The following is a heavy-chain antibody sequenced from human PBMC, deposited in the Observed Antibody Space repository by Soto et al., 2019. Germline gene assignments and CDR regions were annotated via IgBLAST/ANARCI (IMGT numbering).Heavy chain of an antibody. CDR1: GFTFRSYA. CDR3: AKVVLMIYASPSPLNWFDP. J-gene: IGHJ5*02. CDR2: ISGRGNST. V-gene: IGHV3-23*01. D-gene: IGHD2-8*01. Sequence: EVQLLESGGGLVQPGGSLRLSCAASGFTFRSYAMTWVRQAPGKGLEWVSAISGRGNSTYYTDSVKGRFTISRDNSKNTLYLHMRSLRAEDTAVYYCAKVVLMIYASPSPLNWFDPWGQGTLVTVSS.